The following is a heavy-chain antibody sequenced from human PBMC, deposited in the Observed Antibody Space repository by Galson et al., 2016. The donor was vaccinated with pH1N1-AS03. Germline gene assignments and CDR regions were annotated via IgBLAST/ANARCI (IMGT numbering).Heavy chain of an antibody. J-gene: IGHJ6*02. D-gene: IGHD2/OR15-2a*01. CDR2: IDPNSGVT. V-gene: IGHV1-2*04. CDR3: ARDPRGPCTSTTCATAYYLGMDG. Sequence: SVKVSCKASGYTFTGFYVHWVRQAPGQGLEWMGWIDPNSGVTNYAQKFQAWVTMTRDTSSTTAYMEVSGLKSDDTAVYYCARDPRGPCTSTTCATAYYLGMDGWGQGTTVIVSS. CDR1: GYTFTGFY.